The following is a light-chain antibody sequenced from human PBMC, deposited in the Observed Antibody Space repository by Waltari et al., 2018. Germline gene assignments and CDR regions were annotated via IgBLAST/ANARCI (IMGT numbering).Light chain of an antibody. V-gene: IGKV1-NL1*01. CDR3: QQYFSVPLT. Sequence: IQMTQSPSSLSGFVGDRVTISCRASQDITNALAWYQHQLGRAPKLLIYATSKLEGGVPARFSVRGSGTTYTLTIDSLQSDDSASYFCQQYFSVPLTFGGGSKIEI. CDR1: QDITNA. J-gene: IGKJ4*01. CDR2: ATS.